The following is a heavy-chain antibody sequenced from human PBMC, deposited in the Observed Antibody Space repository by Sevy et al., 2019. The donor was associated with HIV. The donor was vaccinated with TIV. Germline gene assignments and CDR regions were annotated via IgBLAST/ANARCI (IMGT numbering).Heavy chain of an antibody. CDR2: IGASGSDT. V-gene: IGHV3-23*01. CDR1: GFTFSSYA. Sequence: GGSLRLSCAASGFTFSSYAMTWVRQTPGKGLEWVSIIGASGSDTYYPVSVKGRFTISRDNSKNTLYLQMTSLRVEDTVVYYCARGGKCFSGGCYYDSWGQRTLVTVSS. CDR3: ARGGKCFSGGCYYDS. J-gene: IGHJ4*02. D-gene: IGHD2-15*01.